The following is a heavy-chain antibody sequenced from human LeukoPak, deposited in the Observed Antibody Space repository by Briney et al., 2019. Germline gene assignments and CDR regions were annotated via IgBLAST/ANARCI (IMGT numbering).Heavy chain of an antibody. Sequence: PSETLSLTCAVYGGSFSGYYWSWIRQPPGKGLEWIGEINHSGSTNYNPSLKSRVTISVDTSKNQFSLKLSSVTAADTAVYFCARERDIAMVHFDYWGQGTLVTVSS. D-gene: IGHD5-18*01. CDR1: GGSFSGYY. CDR2: INHSGST. J-gene: IGHJ4*02. V-gene: IGHV4-34*01. CDR3: ARERDIAMVHFDY.